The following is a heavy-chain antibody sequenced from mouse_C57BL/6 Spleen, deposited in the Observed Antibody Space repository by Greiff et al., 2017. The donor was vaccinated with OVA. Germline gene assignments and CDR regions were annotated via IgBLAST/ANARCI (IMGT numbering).Heavy chain of an antibody. Sequence: EVQLQQSGAELVRPGASVKLSCTASGFNITDYYMHWVKQRPEQGLEWIGRIDPEDGDTEYDQKFQGKATMTVDPSSNAAYLQLSSLTSDDTAVYYCTTGYYGSSYHFDYWGQGTTLTVSS. D-gene: IGHD1-1*01. CDR1: GFNITDYY. V-gene: IGHV14-1*01. J-gene: IGHJ2*01. CDR2: IDPEDGDT. CDR3: TTGYYGSSYHFDY.